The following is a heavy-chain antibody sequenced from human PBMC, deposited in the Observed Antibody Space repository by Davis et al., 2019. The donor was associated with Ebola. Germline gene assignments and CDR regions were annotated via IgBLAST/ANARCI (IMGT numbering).Heavy chain of an antibody. D-gene: IGHD6-13*01. Sequence: GESLKISCAASGFTFSSYAMSWVRQAPGKGLEWVSAISGSGGSTYYADSVKGRFTISRDNAKNSLYLQMNSLRAEDTAVYYCARVVPYASSWPFDYWGQGTLVTVSS. CDR3: ARVVPYASSWPFDY. CDR2: ISGSGGST. V-gene: IGHV3-23*01. CDR1: GFTFSSYA. J-gene: IGHJ4*02.